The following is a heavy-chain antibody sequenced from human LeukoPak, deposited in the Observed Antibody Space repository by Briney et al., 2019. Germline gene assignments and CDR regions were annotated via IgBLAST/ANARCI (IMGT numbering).Heavy chain of an antibody. Sequence: GASVKVSCKASGFTFTRSAMQWVRQARGQRLEWIGWIVVGSGNTKYAQKFQERVTITRDMSTGTAYMELSSLRSEDTAVYFCARGPYSYDSSGAFDIWGQGTMVTVSS. J-gene: IGHJ3*02. CDR2: IVVGSGNT. V-gene: IGHV1-58*02. CDR1: GFTFTRSA. CDR3: ARGPYSYDSSGAFDI. D-gene: IGHD3-22*01.